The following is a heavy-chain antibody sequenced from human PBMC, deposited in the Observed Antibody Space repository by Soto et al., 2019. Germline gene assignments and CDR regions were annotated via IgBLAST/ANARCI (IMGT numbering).Heavy chain of an antibody. CDR3: ASYSSWGGDNAG. D-gene: IGHD4-17*01. J-gene: IGHJ4*02. Sequence: PSETLSLTCSVSGGSLSSSSYYWCWIRQPPGKGLEWIGSIYYTGTTYYNASLKSRVTISVDTSKNQFSLNLSSVTAADTAVYYCASYSSWGGDNAGWGQGTLVTVSS. CDR2: IYYTGTT. CDR1: GGSLSSSSYY. V-gene: IGHV4-39*01.